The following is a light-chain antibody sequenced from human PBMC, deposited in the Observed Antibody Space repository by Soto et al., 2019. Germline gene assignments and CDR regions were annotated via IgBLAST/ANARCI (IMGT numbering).Light chain of an antibody. CDR1: QSVSSN. V-gene: IGKV3-20*01. CDR3: QQYGSSGT. CDR2: GAS. Sequence: IVLTLSPSTLSVSTGERATLSCRASQSVSSNLAWYQQKHGQAPRLLIYGASNRATGIPDRFSGSGSGTDFTLTISRLEPEDFAVYYCQQYGSSGTFGQGTKVDIK. J-gene: IGKJ1*01.